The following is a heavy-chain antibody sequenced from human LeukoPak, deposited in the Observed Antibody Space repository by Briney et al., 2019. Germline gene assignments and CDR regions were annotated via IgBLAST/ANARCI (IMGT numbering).Heavy chain of an antibody. D-gene: IGHD3-9*01. CDR3: ARGRWVDIVTHGFDY. V-gene: IGHV3-64*02. Sequence: GGSLRLSCAASGFTFSTYAMHWVRQAPGKGLDYVSAISSNGQSTYYADSVKGRFTISRDNSENTVYLQMGSLRAEDMAVYYCARGRWVDIVTHGFDYWGQGSLVTVSS. J-gene: IGHJ4*02. CDR2: ISSNGQST. CDR1: GFTFSTYA.